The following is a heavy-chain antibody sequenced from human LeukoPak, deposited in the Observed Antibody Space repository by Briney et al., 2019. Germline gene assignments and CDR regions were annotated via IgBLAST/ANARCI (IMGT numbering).Heavy chain of an antibody. V-gene: IGHV4-61*01. CDR3: ARVDYDFWSGYFTHYWYFDL. CDR1: GDSVSTNSYY. Sequence: SETLSLTCTVSGDSVSTNSYYWTWIRQPPGKGLEWLGYIYYRGTTDYSPSLKSRVTISVDTSKNQFSLKLSSVTAADTAVYYCARVDYDFWSGYFTHYWYFDLWGRGTLVTVSS. J-gene: IGHJ2*01. D-gene: IGHD3-3*01. CDR2: IYYRGTT.